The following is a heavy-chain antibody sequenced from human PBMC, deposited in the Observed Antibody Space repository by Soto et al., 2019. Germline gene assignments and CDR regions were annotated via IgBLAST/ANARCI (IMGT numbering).Heavy chain of an antibody. V-gene: IGHV4-39*01. Sequence: KPSETLSLTCTVSGGSVKSISYYWGWIRQPPGKGLEWLGTLYYSGSTSYNPSLRSRVTISEDTSKNQFSLKLSSVTAADTAVYYCARRNAGGYDRYYFDYWGQGTLVTVSS. D-gene: IGHD5-12*01. CDR1: GGSVKSISYY. CDR3: ARRNAGGYDRYYFDY. J-gene: IGHJ4*02. CDR2: LYYSGST.